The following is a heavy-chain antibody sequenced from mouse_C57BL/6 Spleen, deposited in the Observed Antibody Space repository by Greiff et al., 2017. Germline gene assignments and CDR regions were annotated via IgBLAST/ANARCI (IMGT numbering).Heavy chain of an antibody. CDR3: AREGGSSYPYAMDY. J-gene: IGHJ4*01. Sequence: DVMLVESGGGLVKPGGSLKLSCAASGFTFSSYAMSWVRQTPEKRLEWVATISDGGSYTYYPDNVKGRFTISRDNAKNNLYLQMSQLKSEDTAMYYCAREGGSSYPYAMDYWGQGTSVTVSS. CDR1: GFTFSSYA. CDR2: ISDGGSYT. D-gene: IGHD1-1*01. V-gene: IGHV5-4*01.